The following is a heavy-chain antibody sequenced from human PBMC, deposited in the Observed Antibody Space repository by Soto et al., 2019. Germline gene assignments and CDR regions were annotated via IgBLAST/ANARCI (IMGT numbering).Heavy chain of an antibody. J-gene: IGHJ4*02. V-gene: IGHV1-18*04. Sequence: QIQLVQSGAEVKKPGASVRVSCKASGYTFTTYGITWVRQAPGQGLEWMGWISAYDGSTNYAQKLQGRVSMTTDSSTSTAYMDLQSLRSDDTAVYYCARDPASAYSSSSFDYWGQGTLVTISS. CDR1: GYTFTTYG. D-gene: IGHD6-6*01. CDR2: ISAYDGST. CDR3: ARDPASAYSSSSFDY.